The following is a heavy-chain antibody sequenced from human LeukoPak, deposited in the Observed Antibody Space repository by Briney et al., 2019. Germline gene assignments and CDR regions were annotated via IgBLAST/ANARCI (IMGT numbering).Heavy chain of an antibody. CDR2: IYYSGST. CDR3: ARDPTAAGKGAWFDP. CDR1: GGSISSTGYY. V-gene: IGHV4-39*02. D-gene: IGHD6-13*01. J-gene: IGHJ5*02. Sequence: SETLSLTCTVSGGSISSTGYYWGWIRQPPGKGLEWIGSIYYSGSTYYNPSLKSRVTISVDTSKNQFSLKLSSVAAADTAVYYCARDPTAAGKGAWFDPWGQGTLVTVSS.